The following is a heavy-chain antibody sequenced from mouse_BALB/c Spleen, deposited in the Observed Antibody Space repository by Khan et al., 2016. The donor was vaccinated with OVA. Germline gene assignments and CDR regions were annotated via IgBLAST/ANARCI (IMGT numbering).Heavy chain of an antibody. Sequence: QVQLKQSGPELKKPGETVKISCMASGYTFTNYGMDWVKQAPGKGLKWMGWINTYTGEPTYADDFKGRFAFSLETSASTAYLQINNLKNEDTATYFCERREYYRSFAYWGQGTLVTVSA. CDR3: ERREYYRSFAY. V-gene: IGHV9-3-1*01. D-gene: IGHD2-14*01. CDR2: INTYTGEP. CDR1: GYTFTNYG. J-gene: IGHJ3*01.